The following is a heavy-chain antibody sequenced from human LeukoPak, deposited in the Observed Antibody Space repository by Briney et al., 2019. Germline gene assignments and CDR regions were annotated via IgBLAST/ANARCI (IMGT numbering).Heavy chain of an antibody. Sequence: SETLSLTCTVSGGSISSSSYYWGWIRQPPGKVLEWIGSIYYSGSTYYNPSLKSRVTISVDTSKNQFSLKLSSVNAADTAVYYCARLGIQLWFVYWGQGTLVTVSS. CDR3: ARLGIQLWFVY. V-gene: IGHV4-39*01. CDR2: IYYSGST. D-gene: IGHD5-18*01. CDR1: GGSISSSSYY. J-gene: IGHJ4*02.